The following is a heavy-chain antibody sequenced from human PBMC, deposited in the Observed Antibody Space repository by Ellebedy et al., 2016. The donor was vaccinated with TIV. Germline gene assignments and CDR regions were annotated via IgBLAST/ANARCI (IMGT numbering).Heavy chain of an antibody. CDR2: ISAYNGNT. CDR1: GYTLTELS. D-gene: IGHD3-10*01. CDR3: AIPEGGITMVRGVMLT. J-gene: IGHJ5*02. V-gene: IGHV1-18*01. Sequence: AASVKVSCKVSGYTLTELSMHWVRQAPGQGLEWMGWISAYNGNTNYAQKLQGRVTMTTDTSTSTAYMELRSLRSDDTAVYYCAIPEGGITMVRGVMLTWGQGTLVTVSS.